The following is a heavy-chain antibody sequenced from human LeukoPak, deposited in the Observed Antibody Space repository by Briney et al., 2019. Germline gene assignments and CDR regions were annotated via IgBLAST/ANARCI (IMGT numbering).Heavy chain of an antibody. CDR1: GFTFSDYW. Sequence: PGGSLRLSCAASGFTFSDYWMYWVRQAPGKGLVWVSRINSDDSSTSYADSVKGRFTISRDNAKNSLYLQMNSLRDEDTAVYYCARDLPPGSSGWYLGYWGQGTLVTVSS. J-gene: IGHJ4*02. V-gene: IGHV3-74*01. CDR2: INSDDSST. CDR3: ARDLPPGSSGWYLGY. D-gene: IGHD6-19*01.